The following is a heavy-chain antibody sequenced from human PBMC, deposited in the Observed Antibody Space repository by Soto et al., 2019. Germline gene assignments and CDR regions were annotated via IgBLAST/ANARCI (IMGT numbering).Heavy chain of an antibody. CDR2: INNDASST. J-gene: IGHJ4*02. CDR3: ASGGVAGAGLYYNDF. D-gene: IGHD3-10*01. Sequence: EVQLVESGGGLVQPGGSLRLSCAASGFTFNTYSMHWVRQAPGKGLVWVSRINNDASSTSYADSVKGRFTVSRDNAKNILYLHLYNLRAEDTAVYYCASGGVAGAGLYYNDFWGRGTLVTASS. CDR1: GFTFNTYS. V-gene: IGHV3-74*01.